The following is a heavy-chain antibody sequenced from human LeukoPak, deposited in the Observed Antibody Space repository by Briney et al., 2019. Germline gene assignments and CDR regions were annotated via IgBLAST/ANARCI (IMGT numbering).Heavy chain of an antibody. J-gene: IGHJ3*02. CDR3: ARETPHSGYPRAFDI. CDR1: GGSLSSGDSY. D-gene: IGHD5-12*01. V-gene: IGHV4-30-4*01. CDR2: IDYSGST. Sequence: SQTLSLTCTVSGGSLSSGDSYWSWVRQPPGTGLEWLGYIDYSGSTYYNPSLKRRVTISVDTSKNQFSLKLSSVTAADTAVYYCARETPHSGYPRAFDIGGQGTMVTVS.